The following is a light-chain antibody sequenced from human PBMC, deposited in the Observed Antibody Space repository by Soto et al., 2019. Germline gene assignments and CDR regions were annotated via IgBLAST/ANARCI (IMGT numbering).Light chain of an antibody. CDR2: GAS. J-gene: IGKJ2*01. CDR1: RSVGTT. Sequence: EMVMTQSPATLSVSPGERVIISCRASRSVGTTLAWYQQKPGQAPRLLIYGASTRATGIPARFSGSGSGTDFTLTISSLQSEDFAVYYCQHYNNWPDMYTFGQGTKLEIK. CDR3: QHYNNWPDMYT. V-gene: IGKV3-15*01.